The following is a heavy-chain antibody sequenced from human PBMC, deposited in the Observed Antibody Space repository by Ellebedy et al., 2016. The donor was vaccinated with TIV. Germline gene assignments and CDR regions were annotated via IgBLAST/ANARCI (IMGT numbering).Heavy chain of an antibody. CDR2: MNPNSGNT. Sequence: AASVKVSCKASGYNFTSYDINWVRQATGQGLEWMGWMNPNSGNTGYAQKFQGRVTRTRNTSISTAYMELSSLRSEDTAVYYCATVMTTVTNDAFHIWGQGTMVTVSS. V-gene: IGHV1-8*01. J-gene: IGHJ3*02. CDR3: ATVMTTVTNDAFHI. CDR1: GYNFTSYD. D-gene: IGHD4-17*01.